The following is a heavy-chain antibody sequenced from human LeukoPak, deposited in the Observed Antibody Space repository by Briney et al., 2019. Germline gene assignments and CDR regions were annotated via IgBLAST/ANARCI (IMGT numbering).Heavy chain of an antibody. CDR2: IYPGDPYS. J-gene: IGHJ4*02. V-gene: IGHV5-51*01. Sequence: GESLKISCKGSGYNFNNYRIAWVRQLPGKGLEWMGIIYPGDPYSRYSPAFQGQVTISADKSISTAYLQWSSLKASDTAMYYCARSDGVFDYWGQGTLVTVSS. CDR3: ARSDGVFDY. CDR1: GYNFNNYR. D-gene: IGHD4-17*01.